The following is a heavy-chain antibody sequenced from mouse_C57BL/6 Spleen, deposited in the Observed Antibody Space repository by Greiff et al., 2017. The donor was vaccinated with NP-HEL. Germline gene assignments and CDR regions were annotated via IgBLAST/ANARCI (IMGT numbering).Heavy chain of an antibody. V-gene: IGHV5-17*01. CDR1: GFTFSDYG. CDR3: AREELGPFAY. J-gene: IGHJ3*01. Sequence: EVKLVESGGGLVKPGGSLKLSCAASGFTFSDYGMHWVRQAPEKGLEWVAYISSVSSTIYYADTVKGRFTISRDNAKNTLFLQMTSLRSEDTAMYYCAREELGPFAYWGQGTLVTVSA. CDR2: ISSVSSTI. D-gene: IGHD4-1*01.